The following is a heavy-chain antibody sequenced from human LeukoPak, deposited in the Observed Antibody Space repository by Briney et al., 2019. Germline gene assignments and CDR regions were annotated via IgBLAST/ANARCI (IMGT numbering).Heavy chain of an antibody. CDR2: INSDGSST. Sequence: GGSLRLSCAASGFTFSSYWMHWVRQAPGKGLVWVSRINSDGSSTSYADSVKGRFTISRDNAKNTLYLQMNSLRAEDTAVYYCARVFVGSSGWYYYYMDVWGKGTTVTISS. V-gene: IGHV3-74*01. CDR1: GFTFSSYW. CDR3: ARVFVGSSGWYYYYMDV. J-gene: IGHJ6*03. D-gene: IGHD6-19*01.